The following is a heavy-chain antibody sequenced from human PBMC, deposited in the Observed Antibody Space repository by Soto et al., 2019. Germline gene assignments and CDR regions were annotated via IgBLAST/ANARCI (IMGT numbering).Heavy chain of an antibody. CDR1: GFTFSSYD. Sequence: EVQLVESGGSLVQPGGSLRLSCAASGFTFSSYDMHWVRQATGKGLEWVSAIGTAGDTYYPGSVKGRFTISRENAKNSLYLQMNSLGAGDTAVYYCARVMSYGDRGGVVNWYFDLWGRGTLVTVSS. V-gene: IGHV3-13*01. CDR2: IGTAGDT. CDR3: ARVMSYGDRGGVVNWYFDL. J-gene: IGHJ2*01. D-gene: IGHD4-17*01.